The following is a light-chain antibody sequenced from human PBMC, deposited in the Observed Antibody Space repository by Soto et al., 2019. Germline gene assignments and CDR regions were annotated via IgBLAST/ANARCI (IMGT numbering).Light chain of an antibody. CDR3: QKYDCAPLT. Sequence: DIQMTQSPSSLSASVGDRVTITCRAGQDINIYLAWYQQKPGKVPKLLISAASTLQSGVPSRFSGSGSGTDFTLTIRSLQPEDVATYYCQKYDCAPLTFGGGTKVEIK. CDR1: QDINIY. CDR2: AAS. V-gene: IGKV1-27*01. J-gene: IGKJ4*01.